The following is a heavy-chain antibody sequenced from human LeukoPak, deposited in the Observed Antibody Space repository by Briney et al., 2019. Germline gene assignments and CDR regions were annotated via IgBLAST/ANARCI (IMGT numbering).Heavy chain of an antibody. V-gene: IGHV3-21*01. D-gene: IGHD1-26*01. J-gene: IGHJ4*02. CDR1: GFTFSSYT. Sequence: GGSLRLSCAASGFTFSSYTMNWVRQAPGKGLEWVSSISSSSSYIYYADSVKGRFTISRDNSKNTLYLQMNNLRAEDTAVYYCAKEFGSREFDYWGQGTLVTVSS. CDR3: AKEFGSREFDY. CDR2: ISSSSSYI.